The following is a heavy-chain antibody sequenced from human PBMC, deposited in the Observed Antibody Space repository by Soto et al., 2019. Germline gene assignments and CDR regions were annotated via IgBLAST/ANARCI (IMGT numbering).Heavy chain of an antibody. CDR2: IVPIVDTS. CDR3: VSVVAIPGSPDN. Sequence: QVQLVQSGAEVRQPASSVKVSCKTSGGTFSSYAISWVRQAPGQGLEWMGGIVPIVDTSTYAQKFQGRVTXXAXQSTSTVYMELSSLRSDDTAVYYCVSVVAIPGSPDNWGQGTLVTVSS. J-gene: IGHJ4*02. CDR1: GGTFSSYA. V-gene: IGHV1-69*12. D-gene: IGHD2-15*01.